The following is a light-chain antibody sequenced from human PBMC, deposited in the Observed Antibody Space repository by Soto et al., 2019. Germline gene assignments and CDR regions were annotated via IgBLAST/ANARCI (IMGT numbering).Light chain of an antibody. Sequence: EIVMTQSPATLSVSPGERATLSCRASQSVSSNLAWYQQKPGQAPRLLIYGASTRATGIPARFSGSGSGTEFPLTISSLQSEDFAVYYCQQYKNWPPMAFGQGTKVEIK. V-gene: IGKV3-15*01. CDR1: QSVSSN. CDR3: QQYKNWPPMA. J-gene: IGKJ1*01. CDR2: GAS.